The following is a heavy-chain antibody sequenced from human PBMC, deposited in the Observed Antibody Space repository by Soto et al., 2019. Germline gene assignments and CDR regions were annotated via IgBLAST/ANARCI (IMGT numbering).Heavy chain of an antibody. Sequence: SETLSLTCAVYGGSFSGYYWSWIRQPPGKGLEWIGEINHSGSTNYNPSLKSRVTISVDTSKNQFSLKLSSVTAADTAVYYCARSMVRGPGYYYYYMDVWGKGTTVTVSS. CDR3: ARSMVRGPGYYYYYMDV. D-gene: IGHD3-10*01. CDR2: INHSGST. CDR1: GGSFSGYY. J-gene: IGHJ6*03. V-gene: IGHV4-34*01.